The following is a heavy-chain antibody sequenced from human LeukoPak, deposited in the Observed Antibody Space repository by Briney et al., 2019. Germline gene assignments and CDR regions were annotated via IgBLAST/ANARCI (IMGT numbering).Heavy chain of an antibody. CDR2: IYPGDSDT. J-gene: IGHJ4*02. D-gene: IGHD4-17*01. CDR1: GYSFTSYW. V-gene: IGHV5-51*01. Sequence: ESPKISCKGSGYSFTSYWIGWVRQMPGKGLEWMGIIYPGDSDTRYSPSFQGQVTISADKSISTAYLQWSSLKASDTAMYYCARRGWGDYGDYGIDYWGQGTLVTVSS. CDR3: ARRGWGDYGDYGIDY.